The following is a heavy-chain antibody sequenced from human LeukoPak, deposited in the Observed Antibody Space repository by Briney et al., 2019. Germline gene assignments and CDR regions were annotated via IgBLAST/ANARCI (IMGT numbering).Heavy chain of an antibody. J-gene: IGHJ6*02. D-gene: IGHD1-1*01. CDR3: AGTAYYYSYMGV. V-gene: IGHV3-23*01. Sequence: QTGGSLRLSCAASGFTFSSYAMSWVRQAPGKGLEWVSAISGRGGNTYYADSVKGRFTISRENSKSTLYLQMNSLRAEDTAIYFCAGTAYYYSYMGVWGQGTTVTVSS. CDR1: GFTFSSYA. CDR2: ISGRGGNT.